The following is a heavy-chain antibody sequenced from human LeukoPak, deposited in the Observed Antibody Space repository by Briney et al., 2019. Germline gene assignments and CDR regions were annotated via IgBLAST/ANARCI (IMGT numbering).Heavy chain of an antibody. V-gene: IGHV3-23*01. Sequence: PGGSLXXXCAASGFTXXXXXXXWVRXAPXXXXXXVSTISGSGGSTYXXXXVKXRFTXPRDNSQNTLYLQMNSLLAEDTATYYCAKGGGLTGDVWGQGTTVTVSS. CDR3: AKGGGLTGDV. CDR2: ISGSGGST. CDR1: GFTXXXXX. J-gene: IGHJ6*02. D-gene: IGHD3-16*01.